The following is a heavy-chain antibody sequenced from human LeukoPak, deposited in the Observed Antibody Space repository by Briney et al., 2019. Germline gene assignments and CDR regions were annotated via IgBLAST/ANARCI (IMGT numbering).Heavy chain of an antibody. J-gene: IGHJ4*02. V-gene: IGHV3-15*01. CDR3: TTDNCGGDCYHYYFDY. D-gene: IGHD2-21*02. CDR1: GFTFSNAW. Sequence: GGSLRLSWAASGFTFSNAWMSWVRQAPGKGLEWVGRIKSKTDGGTTDYAAPVKGRFTISRDDSKNTLYLQMNSLKTEDTAVYYCTTDNCGGDCYHYYFDYWGQGTLVTVSS. CDR2: IKSKTDGGTT.